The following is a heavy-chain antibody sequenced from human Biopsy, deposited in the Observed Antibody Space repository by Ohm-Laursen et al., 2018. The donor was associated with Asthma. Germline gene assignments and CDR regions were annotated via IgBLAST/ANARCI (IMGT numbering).Heavy chain of an antibody. CDR3: ALSQFDY. CDR1: GYTFTSYY. V-gene: IGHV1-46*01. CDR2: INPPTGDT. Sequence: SSVKVSCKTSGYTFTSYYIHWVRQAPGQGLEWAGIINPPTGDTSYAQKFLGRVTVTRDTSTSTVYMELSSLRSEDTAVYYCALSQFDYWGQGTLLTVSS. J-gene: IGHJ4*02.